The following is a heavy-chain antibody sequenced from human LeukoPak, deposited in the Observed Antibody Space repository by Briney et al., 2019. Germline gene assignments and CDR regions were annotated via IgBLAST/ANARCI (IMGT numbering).Heavy chain of an antibody. CDR1: GFTFSSYG. D-gene: IGHD1-1*01. J-gene: IGHJ4*02. Sequence: PGESLSLSCAASGFTFSSYGMHWVRQAPGKGLEWVSSISSSSSYIYYADSVRGRFTISRDNAKNSLYLQMNSLRAEDTAVYYCARNWNDVRYFDYWGQGTLVTVSS. V-gene: IGHV3-21*01. CDR2: ISSSSSYI. CDR3: ARNWNDVRYFDY.